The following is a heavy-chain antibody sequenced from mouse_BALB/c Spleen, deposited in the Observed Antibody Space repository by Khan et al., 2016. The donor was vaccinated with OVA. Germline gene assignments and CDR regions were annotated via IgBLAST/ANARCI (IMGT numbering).Heavy chain of an antibody. J-gene: IGHJ4*01. CDR3: ARQPYYHYNIMDY. CDR2: IWRDGST. V-gene: IGHV2-6-1*01. D-gene: IGHD2-10*01. CDR1: GFSLTNYG. Sequence: VQLQESGPGLVAPSQSLSITCTISGFSLTNYGVHWVRQPPGKGRGWLVGIWRDGSTTYNSALKSRLTISKDNSESQVFLKMNSLQTDDTAMYFCARQPYYHYNIMDYWGQGTSVTVSS.